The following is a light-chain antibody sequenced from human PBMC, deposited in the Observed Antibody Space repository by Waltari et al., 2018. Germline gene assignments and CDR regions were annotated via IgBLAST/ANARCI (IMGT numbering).Light chain of an antibody. Sequence: QSALTQPASVSGSPGQSITLSCTGTSSDVGSYNLVSWYQQHPGKAPKLIIYEVSKRPAGCSNRFSGSKSGNTASLTISGLQAEDEADYYCCSYAGSSTLWVFGGGTKLTVL. J-gene: IGLJ3*02. CDR1: SSDVGSYNL. CDR2: EVS. V-gene: IGLV2-23*02. CDR3: CSYAGSSTLWV.